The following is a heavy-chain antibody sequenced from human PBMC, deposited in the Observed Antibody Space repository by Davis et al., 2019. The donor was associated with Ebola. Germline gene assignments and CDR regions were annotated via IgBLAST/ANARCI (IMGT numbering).Heavy chain of an antibody. CDR2: IYTGDSDT. CDR1: GNSFTSFW. D-gene: IGHD2-8*02. CDR3: ASLRRTITGMDDGFDI. V-gene: IGHV5-51*01. J-gene: IGHJ3*02. Sequence: GESLKISCKDSGNSFTSFWIGWVRQMPGKGLEWMGLIYTGDSDTRYSPSFRGQVTISADKSMKTAFLQWSSLKASDSGMYYCASLRRTITGMDDGFDIWGQGTMVTVSS.